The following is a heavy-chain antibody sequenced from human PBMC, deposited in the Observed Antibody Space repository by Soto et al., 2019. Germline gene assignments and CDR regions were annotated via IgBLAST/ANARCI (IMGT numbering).Heavy chain of an antibody. J-gene: IGHJ4*02. CDR1: GGGVSSNSAA. Sequence: PSQTLLLICAISGGGVSSNSAAWNWIRQSPSRGLEWLGRTYYRSKWYNDYAVSVKSRITINPDTSKNQFSLQLNSVTPEDTAVYYCARDRLDSSGWPVFDYWGQGTLVTVSS. D-gene: IGHD6-19*01. V-gene: IGHV6-1*01. CDR2: TYYRSKWYN. CDR3: ARDRLDSSGWPVFDY.